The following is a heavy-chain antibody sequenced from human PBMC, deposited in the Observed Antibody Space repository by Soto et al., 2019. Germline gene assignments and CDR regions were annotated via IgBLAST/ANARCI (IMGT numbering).Heavy chain of an antibody. Sequence: PGESLKISCKGSGYSFTSYWISWVRQMPGKGLEWMGRIDPSDSYTNYSPSFQGHVTISADKSISTAYLQWSSLKASDTAMYYCASKYSSSSGYYYYGMEVWGQGTTVTV. V-gene: IGHV5-10-1*01. J-gene: IGHJ6*02. CDR3: ASKYSSSSGYYYYGMEV. D-gene: IGHD6-6*01. CDR2: IDPSDSYT. CDR1: GYSFTSYW.